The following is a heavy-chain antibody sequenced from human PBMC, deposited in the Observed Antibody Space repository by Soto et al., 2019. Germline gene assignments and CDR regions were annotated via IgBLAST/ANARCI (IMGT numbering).Heavy chain of an antibody. CDR2: ISYDGSNK. V-gene: IGHV3-30*18. CDR3: AKDLSIAVAGSYYYYGMDV. CDR1: GFTFSSYG. J-gene: IGHJ6*01. D-gene: IGHD6-19*01. Sequence: QVQLVESGGGVVQPGRSLRLSCAASGFTFSSYGMHWVRQAPGKGLEWVAVISYDGSNKYYADSVKGRFTISRDNSKNTLYLQMNSLRAEDTAVYYCAKDLSIAVAGSYYYYGMDVW.